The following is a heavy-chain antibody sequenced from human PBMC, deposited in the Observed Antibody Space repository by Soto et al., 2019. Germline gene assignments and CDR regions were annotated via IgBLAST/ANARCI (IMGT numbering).Heavy chain of an antibody. J-gene: IGHJ4*02. CDR3: ARDRSLAPDY. CDR1: GFTFSSYA. Sequence: GGSLRLSCAASGFTFSSYAMSWVRQAPGKGLEWVSAISSSGSNIYYADSVKGRFTISRDNSKNSLYLQMNSLRAEDTAVYYCARDRSLAPDYWGQGTLVTVSS. V-gene: IGHV3-21*01. CDR2: ISSSGSNI. D-gene: IGHD6-13*01.